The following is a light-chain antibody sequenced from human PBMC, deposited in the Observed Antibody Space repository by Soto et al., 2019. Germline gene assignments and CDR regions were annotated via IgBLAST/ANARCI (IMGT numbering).Light chain of an antibody. CDR2: AAS. J-gene: IGKJ5*01. Sequence: EVVLTQSPGTLSLSPGERATLSCRASQSVSSSDLGWYQQKPGQAPRLLIYAASSRATGIPDRFSGSGSGTDFTLTISRLEPEDFAVYYCQQYNNWPPEITFDQGTRLEIK. V-gene: IGKV3-20*01. CDR1: QSVSSSD. CDR3: QQYNNWPPEIT.